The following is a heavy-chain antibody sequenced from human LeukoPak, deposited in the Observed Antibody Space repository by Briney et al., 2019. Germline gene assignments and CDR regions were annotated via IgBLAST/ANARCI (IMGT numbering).Heavy chain of an antibody. CDR3: ARDSTAGSGSYPSSY. D-gene: IGHD1-26*01. V-gene: IGHV3-30-3*01. J-gene: IGHJ4*02. CDR2: ISYDGSNK. CDR1: GFTFSSYA. Sequence: GGSLRLSCAASGFTFSSYAMHWVRQAPGKGLEWVAVISYDGSNKYYADSVKGRFTISRDNSKNTLYLQMNSLRAEDTAVYYCARDSTAGSGSYPSSYWGQGTLVTVSS.